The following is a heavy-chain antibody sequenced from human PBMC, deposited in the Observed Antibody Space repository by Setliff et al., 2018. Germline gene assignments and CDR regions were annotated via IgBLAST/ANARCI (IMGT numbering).Heavy chain of an antibody. CDR2: ISAYNGNT. V-gene: IGHV1-18*01. J-gene: IGHJ4*02. D-gene: IGHD6-19*01. CDR1: GYTFTSYG. CDR3: ARGYSSGWYIN. Sequence: ASVKVSCKASGYTFTSYGISWVRQAPGQGLEWMGWISAYNGNTKYSQKFQGRVTITRDTSASTAYMELSSLGSEDTAVYYCARGYSSGWYINWGQGTLVTVSS.